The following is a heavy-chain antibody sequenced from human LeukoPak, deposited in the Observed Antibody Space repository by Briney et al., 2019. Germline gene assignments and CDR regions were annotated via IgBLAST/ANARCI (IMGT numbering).Heavy chain of an antibody. V-gene: IGHV3-48*03. Sequence: PGGSLRLSCAASGFTFSSYEMNWVRQAPGKGLEWVSYISSSGSTIYYADSVKGRFTISRDNAKNSLYLQMNSLRAEDTAVYYCAREGDYYDSSGTKHNWFDPWGQGTLVTVSS. CDR2: ISSSGSTI. J-gene: IGHJ5*02. CDR1: GFTFSSYE. CDR3: AREGDYYDSSGTKHNWFDP. D-gene: IGHD3-22*01.